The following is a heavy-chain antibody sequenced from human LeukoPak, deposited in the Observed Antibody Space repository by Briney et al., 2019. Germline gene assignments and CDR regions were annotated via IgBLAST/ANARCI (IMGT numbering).Heavy chain of an antibody. CDR2: ISYDGSNK. CDR3: ARVPPAYYYDSSGYFDY. J-gene: IGHJ4*02. V-gene: IGHV3-30*03. Sequence: GGSLRLSCAASGFTFSSYGMHWVRQAPGKGLEWVAVISYDGSNKYYADSVKGRFTISRDNSKNTLYLQMNSLRAEDTAVYYCARVPPAYYYDSSGYFDYWGQGTLVTVSS. CDR1: GFTFSSYG. D-gene: IGHD3-22*01.